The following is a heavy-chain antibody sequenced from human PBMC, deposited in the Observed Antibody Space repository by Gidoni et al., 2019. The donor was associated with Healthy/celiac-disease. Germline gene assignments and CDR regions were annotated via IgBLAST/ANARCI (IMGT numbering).Heavy chain of an antibody. J-gene: IGHJ4*01. CDR3: ATSDSSGWYGHDY. V-gene: IGHV1-24*01. CDR1: GDTFTELS. Sequence: QVHLVQSGPEVQKPGASVKVSCKVSGDTFTELSMHWVRQAPGKGLEWMGGFDPEDGQTIYAQKFQGRVTMTEDTSTDTAYMELSSLRSEDTAIYYCATSDSSGWYGHDYWGQGTLVTVST. CDR2: FDPEDGQT. D-gene: IGHD6-19*01.